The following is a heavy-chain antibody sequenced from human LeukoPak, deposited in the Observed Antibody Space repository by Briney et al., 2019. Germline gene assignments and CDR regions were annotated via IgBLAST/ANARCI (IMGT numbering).Heavy chain of an antibody. V-gene: IGHV3-48*03. CDR2: ISSSGSTI. J-gene: IGHJ4*02. CDR3: ARDSGRHGFDY. CDR1: GFTFSSYE. D-gene: IGHD3-10*01. Sequence: GGSLRLPCAASGFTFSSYEMNWVRQAPGKGLEWVSYISSSGSTIYYADSVKGRFTISRDNAKNSLYLQMNSLRAEDTAVYYCARDSGRHGFDYWGQGTLVTVSS.